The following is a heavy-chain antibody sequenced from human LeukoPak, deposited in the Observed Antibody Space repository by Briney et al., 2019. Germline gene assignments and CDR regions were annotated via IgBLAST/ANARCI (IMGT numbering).Heavy chain of an antibody. Sequence: TLSLTCTVSGVSIGSAAYYWTWIRRHPGKGLEWIGYFYDSAATYYNPSLQSRLTISVDTSRNPFSLRLNSVTAADTAVYYCARAGNSGSWFDYWGQGTVVTVSS. CDR2: FYDSAAT. V-gene: IGHV4-31*03. D-gene: IGHD5-12*01. J-gene: IGHJ4*02. CDR1: GVSIGSAAYY. CDR3: ARAGNSGSWFDY.